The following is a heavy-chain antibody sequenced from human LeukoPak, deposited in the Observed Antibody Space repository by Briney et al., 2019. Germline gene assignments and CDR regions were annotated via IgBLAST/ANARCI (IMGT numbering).Heavy chain of an antibody. D-gene: IGHD3-9*01. J-gene: IGHJ4*02. Sequence: PSETLSLTCTVSGGSISSGDYYWGWLRQPPGKGLEWIGYIYYSGSTYYNPSLKSRVTISVDTSKNQFSLKLSSVTAADTAVYYCARGDYDILTGYYTNFDYWGQGTLVTVSS. CDR1: GGSISSGDYY. CDR2: IYYSGST. V-gene: IGHV4-30-4*01. CDR3: ARGDYDILTGYYTNFDY.